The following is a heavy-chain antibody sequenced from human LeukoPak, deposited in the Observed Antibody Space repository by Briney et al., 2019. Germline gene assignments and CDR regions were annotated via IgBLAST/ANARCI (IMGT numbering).Heavy chain of an antibody. V-gene: IGHV3-33*01. CDR2: IWYDGSNK. CDR1: GYTFSDYY. Sequence: SYKASGYTFSDYYMHWVGPAPGKGLKWVAVIWYDGSNKYYADSVKGRFTISRDNSKNTLYLQMNSLRAEDTAVYYFATSVDIWTGSLDYWGQGTLVTVSS. CDR3: ATSVDIWTGSLDY. J-gene: IGHJ4*02. D-gene: IGHD3-9*01.